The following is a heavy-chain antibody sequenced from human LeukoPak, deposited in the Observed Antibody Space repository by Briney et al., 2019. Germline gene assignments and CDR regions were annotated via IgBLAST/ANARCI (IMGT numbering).Heavy chain of an antibody. J-gene: IGHJ4*02. CDR1: GYSISSGYY. Sequence: PSETLSLTCAVSGYSISSGYYWGWIRQPPGKGLERIGSIYHSGSTYYNPSLKSRVTISVDTSKNQFSLKLSSVTAADTAVYYCARALVGATTLFDYWGQGTLVTVSS. CDR3: ARALVGATTLFDY. V-gene: IGHV4-38-2*01. CDR2: IYHSGST. D-gene: IGHD1-26*01.